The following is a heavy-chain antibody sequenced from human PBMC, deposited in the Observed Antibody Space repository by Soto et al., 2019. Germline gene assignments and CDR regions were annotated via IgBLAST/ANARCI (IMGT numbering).Heavy chain of an antibody. Sequence: ASVKVSCKVSGYTFTSYAMHWVRQAPGQRLEWMGWINAGNSNTKYSQKFQGRVTITKNTSASTAYMELSSLRSEDTAVYYCARGPLRNWFDPWGQGTLVTVSS. CDR3: ARGPLRNWFDP. CDR1: GYTFTSYA. J-gene: IGHJ5*02. CDR2: INAGNSNT. V-gene: IGHV1-3*01.